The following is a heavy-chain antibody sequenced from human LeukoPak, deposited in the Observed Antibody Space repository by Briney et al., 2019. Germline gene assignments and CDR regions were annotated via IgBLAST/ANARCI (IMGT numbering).Heavy chain of an antibody. V-gene: IGHV1-69*13. J-gene: IGHJ4*02. Sequence: GASVKVSCKASVGTFSSYAISWVRQAPGQGLEWIGVIIPIFGTANYAQKFQGRVTITADESTSTAYMELSSLRSEDTAVYYCARVGCGGDCSRGPFDYWGQGTLVTVSS. CDR2: IIPIFGTA. D-gene: IGHD2-21*02. CDR1: VGTFSSYA. CDR3: ARVGCGGDCSRGPFDY.